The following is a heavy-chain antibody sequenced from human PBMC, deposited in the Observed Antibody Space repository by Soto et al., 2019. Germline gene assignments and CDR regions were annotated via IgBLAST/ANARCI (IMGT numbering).Heavy chain of an antibody. D-gene: IGHD1-26*01. V-gene: IGHV4-59*08. CDR1: SGPSSSHN. CDR2: VYNTGGT. J-gene: IGHJ6*02. CDR3: VRQGIGSLHGLVDV. Sequence: QVHLQQSGPGLVKPSETLSLTCTVSSGPSSSHNWGWIRQSPGRGLEWIGYVYNTGGTSYNPSLKRRVTRAADTSANHISLTLSSVTAADTAIYYCVRQGIGSLHGLVDVWGQGTTVSVSS.